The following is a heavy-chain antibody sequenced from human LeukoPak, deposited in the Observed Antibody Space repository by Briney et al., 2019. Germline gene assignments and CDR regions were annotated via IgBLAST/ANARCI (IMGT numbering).Heavy chain of an antibody. CDR2: IKQDGSEK. CDR1: GFTFCSYW. D-gene: IGHD2-8*01. V-gene: IGHV3-7*01. CDR3: ATDPASYCTSSTCDFDY. J-gene: IGHJ4*02. Sequence: PGGSLRLSCAASGFTFCSYWMSWVRQAPGRGLEWVPNIKQDGSEKYYVGSVKGRFTISRDNAKNSLYLQMNNLGAEDTAVYYCATDPASYCTSSTCDFDYWGQGTLVTVSS.